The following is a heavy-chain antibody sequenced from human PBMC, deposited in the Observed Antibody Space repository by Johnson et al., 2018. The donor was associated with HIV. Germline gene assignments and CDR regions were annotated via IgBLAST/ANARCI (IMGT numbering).Heavy chain of an antibody. CDR3: AKDRYIKGASTGFDI. Sequence: QVQLVESGGGVVQPGRSLRLSCAASGFTFSSYGMHWVRQAPGKGLEWVAFIRYDGSNKYYADSVKGRFTISRDNSKNTLYLQMNILRSEDTAVYYCAKDRYIKGASTGFDIWGQGTMVTVSS. D-gene: IGHD1-26*01. J-gene: IGHJ3*02. CDR1: GFTFSSYG. V-gene: IGHV3-30*02. CDR2: IRYDGSNK.